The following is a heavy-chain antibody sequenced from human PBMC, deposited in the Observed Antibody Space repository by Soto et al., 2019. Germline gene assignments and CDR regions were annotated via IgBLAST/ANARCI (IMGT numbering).Heavy chain of an antibody. CDR2: NYTSGIT. CDR1: GGSLSSYY. CDR3: ARVVFRGSSNNWFDH. V-gene: IGHV4-4*07. J-gene: IGHJ5*02. D-gene: IGHD6-19*01. Sequence: SETRSLTCTVAGGSLSSYYSSWIRHPSGKGLEWIGRNYTSGITNYNPSIKSRVIMSVDTSKNQFSLKLSSVTAADTAVYYCARVVFRGSSNNWFDHWGQGTLVTVSS.